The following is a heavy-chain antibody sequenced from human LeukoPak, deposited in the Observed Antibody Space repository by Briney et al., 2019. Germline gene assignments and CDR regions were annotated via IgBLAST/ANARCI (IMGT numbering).Heavy chain of an antibody. J-gene: IGHJ6*03. D-gene: IGHD3-16*02. CDR2: INPNSGGT. CDR3: ARQRGVIVSYYYYYMDV. V-gene: IGHV1-2*02. CDR1: GYTFTGYY. Sequence: GASVKVSCKASGYTFTGYYMHWVRQAPGQGLEWMGWINPNSGGTNYAQKFQGRVTMTRDTSISTAYMELSRLRSDDTAVYYCARQRGVIVSYYYYYMDVWGKGTTVTVSS.